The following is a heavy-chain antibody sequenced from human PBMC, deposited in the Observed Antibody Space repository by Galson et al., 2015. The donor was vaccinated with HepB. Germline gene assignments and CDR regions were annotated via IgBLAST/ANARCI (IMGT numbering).Heavy chain of an antibody. D-gene: IGHD1-26*01. Sequence: SLRLSCAASGFTFSDYYMSWIRQAPGKGLEWVSYISSSSSYTNYADSVKGRFTISRDNAKNSLYLQMNSLRAEDTAVYYCASAPWEDYYYYGMDVWGQGTTVTVSS. J-gene: IGHJ6*02. CDR2: ISSSSSYT. V-gene: IGHV3-11*03. CDR3: ASAPWEDYYYYGMDV. CDR1: GFTFSDYY.